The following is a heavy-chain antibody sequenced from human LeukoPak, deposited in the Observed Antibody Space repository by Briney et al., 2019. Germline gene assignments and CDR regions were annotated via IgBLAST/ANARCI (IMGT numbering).Heavy chain of an antibody. J-gene: IGHJ6*03. D-gene: IGHD3-10*01. Sequence: GGSLRLSCAASGFTFSSYWMSWVRQAPGKGLEWVANIKQDGSEKYYVDSVKGRFTIPRDNAKNSLYLQMNSLRAEDTAVYYCARDPTHSLLWFGELNYYYYMDVWGKGTTVTVSS. CDR2: IKQDGSEK. CDR3: ARDPTHSLLWFGELNYYYYMDV. V-gene: IGHV3-7*01. CDR1: GFTFSSYW.